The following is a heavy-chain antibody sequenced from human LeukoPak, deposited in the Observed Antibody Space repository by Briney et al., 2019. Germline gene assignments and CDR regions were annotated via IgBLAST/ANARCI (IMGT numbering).Heavy chain of an antibody. CDR1: GGSISSYY. V-gene: IGHV4-4*07. J-gene: IGHJ5*02. CDR2: IYTSGST. Sequence: SETLSLTCTVSGGSISSYYWSWIRQPAGKGLEWIGRIYTSGSTNYNPSLKSRVTMSVDTSKNQFSLKLSSVTAADTAVYYCARDQGVGATTTRFDPWGQGTLVTVSS. CDR3: ARDQGVGATTTRFDP. D-gene: IGHD1-26*01.